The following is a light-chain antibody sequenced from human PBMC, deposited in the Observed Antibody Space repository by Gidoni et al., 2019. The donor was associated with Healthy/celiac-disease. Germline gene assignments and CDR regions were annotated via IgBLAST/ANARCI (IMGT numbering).Light chain of an antibody. CDR3: QSADSSGTCVV. Sequence: SYELTQPPSVSVSPGQTARITCSGDALPKQYAYWYQQKPGQAPVLVIYKNSERPSGIPERFSGSSSGTTVTLTISGVQAEDGADYYCQSADSSGTCVVFGGGTKLTVL. V-gene: IGLV3-25*03. CDR2: KNS. CDR1: ALPKQY. J-gene: IGLJ2*01.